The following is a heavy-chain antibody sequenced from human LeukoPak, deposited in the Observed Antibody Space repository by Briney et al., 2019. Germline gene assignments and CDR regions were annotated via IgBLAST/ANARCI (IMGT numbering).Heavy chain of an antibody. CDR1: GFTFSSYW. J-gene: IGHJ3*02. CDR3: AKSALPTMIGAFDI. Sequence: GGSLRLSCAASGFTFSSYWMHWVRQAPGKGLVWVSRINSDGSSTSYADSVKGRFTISRDNSKNTLYLQMNSLRAEDTAVYYCAKSALPTMIGAFDIWGQGTMVTVSS. D-gene: IGHD3-22*01. V-gene: IGHV3-74*01. CDR2: INSDGSST.